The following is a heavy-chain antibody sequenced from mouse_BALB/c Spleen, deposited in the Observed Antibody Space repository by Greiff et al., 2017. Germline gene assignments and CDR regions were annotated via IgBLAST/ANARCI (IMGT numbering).Heavy chain of an antibody. D-gene: IGHD4-1*01. CDR2: ISSGGSYT. Sequence: DVKLVESGGDLVKPGGSLKLSCAASGFTFSSYGMSWVRQTPDKRLEWVATISSGGSYTYYPDSVKGRFTISRDNAKNTLYLQMSSLKSEDTAMYYCARLGDEFAYWGQGTLVTVSA. J-gene: IGHJ3*01. CDR1: GFTFSSYG. V-gene: IGHV5-6*02. CDR3: ARLGDEFAY.